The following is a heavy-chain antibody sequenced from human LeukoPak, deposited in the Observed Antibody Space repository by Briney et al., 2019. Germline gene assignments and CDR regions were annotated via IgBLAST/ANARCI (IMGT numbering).Heavy chain of an antibody. D-gene: IGHD2-2*01. CDR3: ARAYCSSTSCYDDY. J-gene: IGHJ4*02. V-gene: IGHV1-24*01. Sequence: ASVKVSCKVSGYTLTELSMHWVRQAPGKGLEWMGGFDPEDGETIYAQKFQGRVTMTEDTSTDTAYMELSSLRSDDTAVYYCARAYCSSTSCYDDYWGQGTLATVSS. CDR1: GYTLTELS. CDR2: FDPEDGET.